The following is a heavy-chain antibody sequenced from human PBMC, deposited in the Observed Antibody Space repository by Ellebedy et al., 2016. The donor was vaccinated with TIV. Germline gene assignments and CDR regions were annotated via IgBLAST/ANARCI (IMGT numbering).Heavy chain of an antibody. J-gene: IGHJ4*02. CDR3: ARDEAATGTFDY. D-gene: IGHD6-13*01. CDR1: GFTFSRSA. CDR2: ISYDGSNK. Sequence: GGSLRLXXAASGFTFSRSAMHWVRQAPGKGLEWVAVISYDGSNKYYADSVKGRFTISRGNSKNTLYLQMNSLRAEDTAVYYCARDEAATGTFDYWGQGTLVTVSS. V-gene: IGHV3-30-3*01.